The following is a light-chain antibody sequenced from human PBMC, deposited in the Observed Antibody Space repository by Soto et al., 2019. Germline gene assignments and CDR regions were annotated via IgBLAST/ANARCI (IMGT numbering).Light chain of an antibody. CDR3: NSYTNSSAVV. CDR2: EVT. V-gene: IGLV1-40*01. CDR1: SSNIGAGYD. Sequence: QSVLTQPPSVSGAPGQRVTISCTGSSSNIGAGYDVHWYQQLPGTAPKLLVYEVTNRPSGVSDRFSGSKSGNTASLTISGLQAEDEADYYCNSYTNSSAVVFXGGTKVTVL. J-gene: IGLJ2*01.